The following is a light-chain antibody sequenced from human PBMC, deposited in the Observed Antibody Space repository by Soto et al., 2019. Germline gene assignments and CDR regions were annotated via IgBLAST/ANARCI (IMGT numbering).Light chain of an antibody. CDR3: QQYGRSPWT. CDR2: AAS. J-gene: IGKJ1*01. Sequence: EIVLTQSPGTLSLSPGERATLSCRASQSVSSRSLAWFQQKPGQAPRLLIYAASSRATGIPDRFSGSGFGTDFTLTISRLEPEDFAVYYCQQYGRSPWTFGQGTKVEIK. CDR1: QSVSSRS. V-gene: IGKV3-20*01.